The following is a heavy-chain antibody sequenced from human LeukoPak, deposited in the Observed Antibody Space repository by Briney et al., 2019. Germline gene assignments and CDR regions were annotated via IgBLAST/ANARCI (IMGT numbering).Heavy chain of an antibody. CDR1: GYTFIDYF. V-gene: IGHV1-2*02. Sequence: ASVKVSCKASGYTFIDYFIYWVRQAPGQGLEWMGWIKPDTGDTNYAQKFQGRVTTARDTSIRTAYMELTRLRSDDTAVYFCAREGHCGSTSCPHDYWGQGTLLTVSS. CDR2: IKPDTGDT. D-gene: IGHD2-2*01. CDR3: AREGHCGSTSCPHDY. J-gene: IGHJ4*02.